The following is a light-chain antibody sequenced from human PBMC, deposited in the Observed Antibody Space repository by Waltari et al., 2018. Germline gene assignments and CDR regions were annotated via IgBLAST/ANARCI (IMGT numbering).Light chain of an antibody. CDR2: GAS. CDR1: QTISNH. J-gene: IGKJ2*01. V-gene: IGKV3-15*01. CDR3: QHYHQWPPYT. Sequence: EIVLTQSPSTLSVSPGERAILSCRASQTISNHLAWYQQRPGQPPRLLIYGASARAAAIPVRFSGSGSGTEFTLTISGLQSEDFAVYYCQHYHQWPPYTFGQGTKVE.